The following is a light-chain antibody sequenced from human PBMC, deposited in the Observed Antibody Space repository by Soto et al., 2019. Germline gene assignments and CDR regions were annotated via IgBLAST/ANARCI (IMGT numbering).Light chain of an antibody. CDR2: GSS. J-gene: IGKJ2*01. CDR3: QQYGSSPPYT. CDR1: QSVSNNY. Sequence: EVVLTQSPGTLSLSPGERATLSCRASQSVSNNYLAWYQQKPGQSPKLLILGSSDRTTGNPDRFSGSGSGTDFTLTISSMEHEDFAVYYCQQYGSSPPYTFVQGTKLQIK. V-gene: IGKV3-20*01.